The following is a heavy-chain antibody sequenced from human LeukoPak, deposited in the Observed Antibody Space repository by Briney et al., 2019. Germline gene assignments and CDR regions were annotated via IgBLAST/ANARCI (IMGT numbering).Heavy chain of an antibody. CDR1: GYTFTNYG. V-gene: IGHV1-3*01. CDR2: INAGNGNT. Sequence: GASVKVSCKASGYTFTNYGISWVRQAPGQGLEWMGWINAGNGNTKYSQEFQGRVTITRDTSASTAYMELSSLRSEDTAVYYCARAIAAAAAPVGDWGQGTLVTVSS. D-gene: IGHD6-13*01. CDR3: ARAIAAAAAPVGD. J-gene: IGHJ4*02.